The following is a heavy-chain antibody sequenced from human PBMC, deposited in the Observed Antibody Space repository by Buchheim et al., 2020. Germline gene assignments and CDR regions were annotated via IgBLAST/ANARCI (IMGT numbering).Heavy chain of an antibody. CDR2: ISYDGSNK. CDR3: AKAQGVVVPAAIILGY. Sequence: QVQLVESGGGVVQPGRSLRLSCAASGFTFSSYGMHWVRQAPGKGLEWVAVISYDGSNKYYADSVKGRFTISRDNSKNTLYLQMNSLRAEDTAVYYCAKAQGVVVPAAIILGYWGKGTL. J-gene: IGHJ4*02. CDR1: GFTFSSYG. D-gene: IGHD2-2*02. V-gene: IGHV3-30*18.